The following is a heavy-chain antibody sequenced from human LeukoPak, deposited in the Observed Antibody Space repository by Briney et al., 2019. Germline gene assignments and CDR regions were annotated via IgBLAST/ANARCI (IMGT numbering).Heavy chain of an antibody. Sequence: ASVKVSCKASGYTFTSYGISWVRQAPGQGLEWMGWISACNGNTNYAQKLQGRVTMTTDTSTSTAYMELRSLRSDDTAVYYCARDGGYDFWSGPNWFDPWGQGTLVTVSS. CDR2: ISACNGNT. V-gene: IGHV1-18*01. J-gene: IGHJ5*02. CDR3: ARDGGYDFWSGPNWFDP. D-gene: IGHD3-3*01. CDR1: GYTFTSYG.